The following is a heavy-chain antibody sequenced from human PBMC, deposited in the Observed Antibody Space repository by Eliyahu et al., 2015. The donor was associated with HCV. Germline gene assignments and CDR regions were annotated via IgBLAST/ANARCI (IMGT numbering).Heavy chain of an antibody. D-gene: IGHD2-21*02. V-gene: IGHV3-48*02. Sequence: YSMNWVRQAPGKGLEWVSYISSSSSTIYYADSVKGRFTISRDNAKNSLYLQMNSPGDEDTAVYYCAREGVVVVTDLYYYYGMDVWGQGTTVTVSS. CDR2: ISSSSSTI. CDR3: AREGVVVVTDLYYYYGMDV. J-gene: IGHJ6*02. CDR1: YS.